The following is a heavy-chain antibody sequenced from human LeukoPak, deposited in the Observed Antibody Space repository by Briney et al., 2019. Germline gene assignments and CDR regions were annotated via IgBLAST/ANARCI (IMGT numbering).Heavy chain of an antibody. Sequence: PGTSLRLSCAASGFTFSRFGMHWVRQAPGKGLEWVAVIWYDGSNKYYRDSVKGRFTISRDNSNNTLYLQMNSLRAEDTAVYYCASGGENFFDYWGQGILVTVSS. CDR2: IWYDGSNK. V-gene: IGHV3-33*01. J-gene: IGHJ4*02. CDR3: ASGGENFFDY. CDR1: GFTFSRFG. D-gene: IGHD3-16*01.